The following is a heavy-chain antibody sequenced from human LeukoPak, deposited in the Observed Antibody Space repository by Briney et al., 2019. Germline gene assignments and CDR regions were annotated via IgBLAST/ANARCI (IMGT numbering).Heavy chain of an antibody. CDR3: ARDQGGHSYGFFDY. D-gene: IGHD5-18*01. V-gene: IGHV4-59*01. Sequence: SETLSLTCSVSGGSISNYYWSWIRQPPGKGLEWIGYIYYSGSTHYNPSLKSRVTISVDTSKNQFSLKLSSVIAADTAVYYCARDQGGHSYGFFDYWGQGTLVTVSS. CDR1: GGSISNYY. CDR2: IYYSGST. J-gene: IGHJ4*02.